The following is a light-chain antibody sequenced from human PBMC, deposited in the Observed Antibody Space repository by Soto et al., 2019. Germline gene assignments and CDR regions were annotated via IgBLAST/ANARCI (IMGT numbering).Light chain of an antibody. Sequence: QPALTQPPSASGTPGRRVVISCSGSSSNIGSNTVNWYQQLPGTAPTLLIYSNNHRPSGVPDRFSGSKSGTSASLAISGLQSDDEADYYCAAWDDSLNGYVFATGTKVTVL. CDR2: SNN. J-gene: IGLJ1*01. CDR3: AAWDDSLNGYV. V-gene: IGLV1-44*01. CDR1: SSNIGSNT.